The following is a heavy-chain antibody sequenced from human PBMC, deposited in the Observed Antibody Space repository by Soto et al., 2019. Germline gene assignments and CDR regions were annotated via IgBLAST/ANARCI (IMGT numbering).Heavy chain of an antibody. V-gene: IGHV3-30-3*01. J-gene: IGHJ2*01. CDR1: GFTFSSYA. D-gene: IGHD3-22*01. Sequence: QVQLVESGGGVVQPGKSLRLSCTASGFTFSSYAMQWVRQAPGKGLEWVAVVSSEGGTQFYADSVKGRFTISRDNSKNSLYLQISSLTTEDAAIYYCARENYYGGHVIGSLDLWGRCTLVSVSS. CDR3: ARENYYGGHVIGSLDL. CDR2: VSSEGGTQ.